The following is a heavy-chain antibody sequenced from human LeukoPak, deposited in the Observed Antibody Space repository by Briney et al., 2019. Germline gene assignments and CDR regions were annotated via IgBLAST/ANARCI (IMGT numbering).Heavy chain of an antibody. D-gene: IGHD2-2*02. V-gene: IGHV3-15*01. CDR2: IKSKSERGTT. Sequence: PGGSLRLSCAASGFTFSNGWMSWVRQAPGKGLEWVGRIKSKSERGTTDYAAPVKGRFTISRDGSTNTVYLHMNSLKTEDTAVYFCTSNLYCSTSSCYTLDNWGQGTTVTVSS. CDR1: GFTFSNGW. CDR3: TSNLYCSTSSCYTLDN. J-gene: IGHJ6*02.